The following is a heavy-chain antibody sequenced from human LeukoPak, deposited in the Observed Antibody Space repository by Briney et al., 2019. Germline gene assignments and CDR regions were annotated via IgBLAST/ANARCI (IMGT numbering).Heavy chain of an antibody. Sequence: GESLRLSCTASGFSFSMYGMSWVRQAPGKGLEWVSSISGSATTIYYADSVRGRFTISRDNSRNTLYLQMNSLRAEDTAVYYCARAPNYDFWSGTAYYFDYWGQGTLVTVSS. J-gene: IGHJ4*02. CDR2: ISGSATTI. CDR3: ARAPNYDFWSGTAYYFDY. V-gene: IGHV3-23*01. D-gene: IGHD3-3*01. CDR1: GFSFSMYG.